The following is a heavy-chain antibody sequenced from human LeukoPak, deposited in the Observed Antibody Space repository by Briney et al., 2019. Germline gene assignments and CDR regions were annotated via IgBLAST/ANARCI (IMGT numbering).Heavy chain of an antibody. D-gene: IGHD5-18*01. CDR1: GFSLSTSGVG. J-gene: IGHJ5*02. Sequence: SGXXLVNPTQTLTLTCTFSGFSLSTSGVGVGWIRQPPGKALEWLALIYWNDDKRYSPSLKSRLTITKDTSKNQVVLTMTNMDPVDTATYYCAHRQLWFSRTEDWFDPWGQGTLVTVSS. CDR3: AHRQLWFSRTEDWFDP. V-gene: IGHV2-5*01. CDR2: IYWNDDK.